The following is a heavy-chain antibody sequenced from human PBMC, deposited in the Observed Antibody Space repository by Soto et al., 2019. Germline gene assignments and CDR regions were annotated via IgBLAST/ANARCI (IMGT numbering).Heavy chain of an antibody. V-gene: IGHV2-5*01. Sequence: SGPTLVNPTQTLTLTCTFSGFSLSTSGVGVGWIRQPPGKALEWLALIYWSDDKSYSPSLKSRLTITKDTSKNQVVLTMTNMDPVDTATYYCAHRRDILGITIFGVVNDAFDIWGQGTMVTVSS. CDR3: AHRRDILGITIFGVVNDAFDI. CDR2: IYWSDDK. D-gene: IGHD3-3*01. J-gene: IGHJ3*02. CDR1: GFSLSTSGVG.